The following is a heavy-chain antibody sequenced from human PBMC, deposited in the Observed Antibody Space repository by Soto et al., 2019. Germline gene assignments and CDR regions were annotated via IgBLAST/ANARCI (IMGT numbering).Heavy chain of an antibody. Sequence: ASVKVSCKASGGTFSSYTISWVRQAPGQGLEWMGRIIPILGIANYAQKFQGRVTITADKSTSTAYMELSSLRSEDTAVYYCARDKRADRPFSYYYYMDVWGKGTTVTVSS. CDR1: GGTFSSYT. CDR2: IIPILGIA. CDR3: ARDKRADRPFSYYYYMDV. D-gene: IGHD3-16*01. V-gene: IGHV1-69*04. J-gene: IGHJ6*03.